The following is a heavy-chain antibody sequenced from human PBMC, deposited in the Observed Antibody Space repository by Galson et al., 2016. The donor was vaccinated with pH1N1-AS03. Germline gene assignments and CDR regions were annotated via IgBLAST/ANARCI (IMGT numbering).Heavy chain of an antibody. CDR2: ISDSSRGGNI. Sequence: SLRLSCAGSGFKISTYAINWVRQAPGKGLEWVTGISDSSRGGNIYYADPVKGRFTISRDTSKNTLYLQMNSLRDEDTAVYYCVTHGAWGQGALVTVSS. V-gene: IGHV3-23*01. D-gene: IGHD3-10*01. J-gene: IGHJ5*02. CDR1: GFKISTYA. CDR3: VTHGA.